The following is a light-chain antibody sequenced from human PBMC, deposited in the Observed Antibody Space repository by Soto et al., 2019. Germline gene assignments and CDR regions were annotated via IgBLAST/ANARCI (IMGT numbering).Light chain of an antibody. J-gene: IGKJ2*01. CDR3: QQYNNWPYT. Sequence: EIVMTQSPATLSVSPGERATLSCRASQSVSSNLAWYQQKPGQAPRLLIYGASTRATGIPARFSGSGSGTDFPLTISSLQSGDFAVYYCQQYNNWPYTFGQGTKLEIK. CDR1: QSVSSN. V-gene: IGKV3-15*01. CDR2: GAS.